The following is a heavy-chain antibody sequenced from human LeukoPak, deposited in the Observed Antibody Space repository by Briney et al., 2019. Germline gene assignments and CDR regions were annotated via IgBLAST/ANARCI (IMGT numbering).Heavy chain of an antibody. D-gene: IGHD5-24*01. CDR3: ARVLRRDGYMAGG. CDR2: INHSGST. V-gene: IGHV4-34*01. J-gene: IGHJ4*02. Sequence: SETLSLTCAVYGGSFSGYYWSWIRQPPGKGLEWIGEINHSGSTNYNPSLKSRVTISVDTSKNQFSLKLSSVTAADTAVYYCARVLRRDGYMAGGWGQGTLVAVSS. CDR1: GGSFSGYY.